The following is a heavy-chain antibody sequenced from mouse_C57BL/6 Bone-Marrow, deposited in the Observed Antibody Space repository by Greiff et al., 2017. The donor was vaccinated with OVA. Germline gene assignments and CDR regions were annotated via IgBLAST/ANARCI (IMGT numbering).Heavy chain of an antibody. CDR3: ARGLRPYYAMDY. Sequence: VQLQQSGPGLVKPSQSLSLTCSVTGYSITSGYYWNWIRQFPGNKLEWMGYISYDGSNNYNPSLKNRISITRDTSKNQFFLKLNSVTTEDTATYYCARGLRPYYAMDYWGQGTSVTVSS. CDR2: ISYDGSN. D-gene: IGHD2-4*01. V-gene: IGHV3-6*01. CDR1: GYSITSGYY. J-gene: IGHJ4*01.